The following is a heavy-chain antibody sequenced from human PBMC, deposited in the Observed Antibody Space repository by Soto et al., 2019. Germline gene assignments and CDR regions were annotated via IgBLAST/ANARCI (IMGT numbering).Heavy chain of an antibody. CDR3: TRDGRGLGRLSLFEY. D-gene: IGHD1-1*01. Sequence: PGVSGILSCSSSGFDVNSYDIRVFLQTAVKGLEWVASIYSGETTYYADSVRGRFTISSDKSKNTLYFQLSSLRIEDTAVYYCTRDGRGLGRLSLFEYWGQGVLVTVPS. CDR1: GFDVNSYD. CDR2: IYSGETT. J-gene: IGHJ4*02. V-gene: IGHV3-53*01.